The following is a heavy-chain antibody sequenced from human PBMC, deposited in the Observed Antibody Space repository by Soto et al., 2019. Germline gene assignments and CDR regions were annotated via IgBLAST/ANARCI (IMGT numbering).Heavy chain of an antibody. CDR3: ARALGSWGAYYYDY. Sequence: QITLKESGPTLVKPTQTLTLTCTVSGFSLNTYGVGVGWIRQPPGKALEWLALIYWDNDKRYSPSLKSRLTITNDTPKNQVVLTMTNMDPVDAGTYYCARALGSWGAYYYDYWGQGTLLTVSS. J-gene: IGHJ4*02. D-gene: IGHD3-16*01. CDR2: IYWDNDK. V-gene: IGHV2-5*02. CDR1: GFSLNTYGVG.